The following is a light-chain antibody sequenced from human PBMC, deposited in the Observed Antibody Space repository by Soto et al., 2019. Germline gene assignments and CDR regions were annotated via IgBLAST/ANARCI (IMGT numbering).Light chain of an antibody. J-gene: IGLJ1*01. V-gene: IGLV2-14*01. CDR3: NSYTSSITYV. CDR1: SSDVGGYNF. Sequence: QSVLTQPASVSGSPGQSITISCTGTSSDVGGYNFVSWFQQHPGKAPKLLISEVTNRPSGISNRFSGSKSGNTASLTISGLQPEDEADYYCNSYTSSITYVFGSGTKLTVL. CDR2: EVT.